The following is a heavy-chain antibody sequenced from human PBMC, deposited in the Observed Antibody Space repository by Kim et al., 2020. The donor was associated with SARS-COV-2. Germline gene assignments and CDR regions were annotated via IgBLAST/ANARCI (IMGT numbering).Heavy chain of an antibody. J-gene: IGHJ3*02. D-gene: IGHD2-15*01. CDR3: ARVGRASGAFDI. Sequence: NYSPSFQGHVTISADKSISTAYLQWSSLKASDTAMYYCARVGRASGAFDIWGQGTMVTVSS. V-gene: IGHV5-10-1*01.